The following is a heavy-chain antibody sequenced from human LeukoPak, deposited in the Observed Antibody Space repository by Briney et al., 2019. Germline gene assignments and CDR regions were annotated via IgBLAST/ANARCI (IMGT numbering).Heavy chain of an antibody. D-gene: IGHD3-22*01. CDR1: GDSVSRSSYY. V-gene: IGHV4-61*01. CDR2: IYYIGST. CDR3: ARYYDSTGSFDY. Sequence: PSGTLSLTCTVSGDSVSRSSYYWTWIRQPPGKGLEWIGYIYYIGSTNYNPSLRSRLTMSVDTSKNQFSLRLSSVIAADTAVYYCARYYDSTGSFDYWGQGTLVTVSS. J-gene: IGHJ4*02.